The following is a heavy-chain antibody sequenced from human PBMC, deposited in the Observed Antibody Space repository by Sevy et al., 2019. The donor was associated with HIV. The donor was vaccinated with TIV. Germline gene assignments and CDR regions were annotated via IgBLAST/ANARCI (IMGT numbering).Heavy chain of an antibody. CDR1: GFTFSSYA. D-gene: IGHD2-2*01. V-gene: IGHV3-23*01. Sequence: GGSLRLSCAASGFTFSSYAMSWVRQAPGKGLEWVSAISGSGGSTYYADSVKGRFTISRDNSKNTLYLQMNSLRAKDTAVYYCAKDQIVVPAAMDYYGMDVWGQGTTVTVSS. J-gene: IGHJ6*02. CDR3: AKDQIVVPAAMDYYGMDV. CDR2: ISGSGGST.